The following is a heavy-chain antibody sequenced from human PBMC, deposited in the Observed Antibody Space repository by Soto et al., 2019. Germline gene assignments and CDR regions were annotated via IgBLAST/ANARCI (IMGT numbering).Heavy chain of an antibody. CDR2: IYPSGMP. CDR1: GGSISNAAYS. V-gene: IGHV4-30-2*01. CDR3: ARERGGYGLFDS. Sequence: PSETLSLTCTVSGGSISNAAYSWSWIRQPPGKGLEWIGYIYPSGMPFYNPSLRSRVIISIDRSNDQFSLNLKSVTAADTAVYYCARERGGYGLFDSWGQGTLVTVSS. J-gene: IGHJ4*02. D-gene: IGHD5-18*01.